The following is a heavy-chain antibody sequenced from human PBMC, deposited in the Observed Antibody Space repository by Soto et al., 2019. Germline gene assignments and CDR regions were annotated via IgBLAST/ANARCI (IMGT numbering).Heavy chain of an antibody. CDR2: MNPNSGNT. V-gene: IGHV1-8*01. CDR3: ARVSMGGSSEDFQH. CDR1: GYSFTSYD. J-gene: IGHJ1*01. Sequence: QVKLVQTGAEVKKPGASVKVSCKASGYSFTSYDSNWVRQATGQGLEWMGWMNPNSGNTGYAQKFQGRVTMTRITSISTAYRELSSLRSVVTAVYYCARVSMGGSSEDFQHWGQGTLVTVSS. D-gene: IGHD6-6*01.